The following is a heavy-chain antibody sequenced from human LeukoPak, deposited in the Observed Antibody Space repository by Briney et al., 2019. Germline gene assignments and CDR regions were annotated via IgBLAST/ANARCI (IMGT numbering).Heavy chain of an antibody. CDR3: ARDSRNLCGISVAAFDC. CDR2: INTSGNT. D-gene: IGHD6-19*01. J-gene: IGHJ4*02. Sequence: SETLSLTCTVSGGSISNYYWSWIRQPAGKGLEWIGRINTSGNTYYNPPLKSRVTMSVDTSKNQFSLKLRSVTAADTAVYYCARDSRNLCGISVAAFDCWGQGTLVTVSS. V-gene: IGHV4-4*07. CDR1: GGSISNYY.